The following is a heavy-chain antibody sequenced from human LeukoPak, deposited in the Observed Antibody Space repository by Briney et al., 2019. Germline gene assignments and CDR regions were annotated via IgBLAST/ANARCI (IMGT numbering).Heavy chain of an antibody. Sequence: GGSLRLSCAASGFTFSDYYMSWIRQAPGKGLEWVSYISSSGSTIYYADSVKGRFTISRDNAKNSLYLQMNSLRAEDTAVYYCARDSVYCSRTSCYRYYYYGMDVWGQGTTVTVSS. CDR3: ARDSVYCSRTSCYRYYYYGMDV. J-gene: IGHJ6*02. CDR1: GFTFSDYY. CDR2: ISSSGSTI. D-gene: IGHD2-2*02. V-gene: IGHV3-11*01.